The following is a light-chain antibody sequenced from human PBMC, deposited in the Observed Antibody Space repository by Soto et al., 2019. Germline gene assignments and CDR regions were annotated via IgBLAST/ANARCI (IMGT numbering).Light chain of an antibody. CDR1: QSISSW. J-gene: IGKJ1*01. CDR2: DDS. CDR3: QQYNSYSRT. Sequence: DIQMTQSPSTLSASVGDKVTITCRASQSISSWLAWYQQKPGKAPKLLIFDDSSLESGVPPRFSGSGSGTEFTLTISSLQPDDFAIYYCQQYNSYSRTFGQGTKVEIK. V-gene: IGKV1-5*01.